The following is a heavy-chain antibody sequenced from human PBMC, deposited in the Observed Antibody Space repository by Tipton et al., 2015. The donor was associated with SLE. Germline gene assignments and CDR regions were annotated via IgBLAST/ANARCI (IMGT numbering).Heavy chain of an antibody. CDR2: IYYSGST. CDR1: GGSISSYY. V-gene: IGHV4-59*12. Sequence: TLSLTCTVSGGSISSYYWSWIRQPPGKGLEWIGYIYYSGSTNYNPSLKSRVTISVDTSKNQFSLKLSSVTAADTAVYYCARVLGGSGSLSDYWGQGTLVTVSS. J-gene: IGHJ4*02. D-gene: IGHD3-10*01. CDR3: ARVLGGSGSLSDY.